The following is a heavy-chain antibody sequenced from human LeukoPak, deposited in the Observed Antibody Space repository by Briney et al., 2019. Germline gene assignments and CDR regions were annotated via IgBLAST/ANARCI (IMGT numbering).Heavy chain of an antibody. J-gene: IGHJ4*02. CDR1: GGSFSGYY. CDR3: ARGTPSYFDY. Sequence: SETLSLACAVYGGSFSGYYWSWIRQPPGKGLEWIGEINHSGSTNYNPSLKSRVTISVDTSKNQFSLKLSSVTAADTAVYYCARGTPSYFDYWGQGTLVTVSS. CDR2: INHSGST. V-gene: IGHV4-34*01.